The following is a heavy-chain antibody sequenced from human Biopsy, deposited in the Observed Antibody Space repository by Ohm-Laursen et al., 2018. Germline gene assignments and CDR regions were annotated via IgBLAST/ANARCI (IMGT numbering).Heavy chain of an antibody. V-gene: IGHV1-46*01. Sequence: GDSVKVSCKASGYTFTEYYINWVRQAPGQGLEWMGIINPRSGNTGYSKKFQVRVTMTTDTSTSTVYMELSSLSSEDTAVYYCAKNYDPLYYDTSGLFDFWGQGTLVTVSS. D-gene: IGHD3-22*01. CDR2: INPRSGNT. CDR3: AKNYDPLYYDTSGLFDF. CDR1: GYTFTEYY. J-gene: IGHJ4*02.